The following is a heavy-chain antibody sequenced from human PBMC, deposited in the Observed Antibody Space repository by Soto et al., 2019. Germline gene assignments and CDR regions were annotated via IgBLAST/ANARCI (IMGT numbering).Heavy chain of an antibody. V-gene: IGHV3-74*01. CDR2: INSDRSST. D-gene: IGHD6-6*01. Sequence: GGSLRLSCAASGFTFSSYWMHWVRQAPGKGLVWVSRINSDRSSTSYADSVKGRFTISRDNGKNTLYLQMNSLRAEDTAVYYCARGPDAGWYFVLSVGGQGTLVTVSS. CDR1: GFTFSSYW. J-gene: IGHJ1*01. CDR3: ARGPDAGWYFVLSV.